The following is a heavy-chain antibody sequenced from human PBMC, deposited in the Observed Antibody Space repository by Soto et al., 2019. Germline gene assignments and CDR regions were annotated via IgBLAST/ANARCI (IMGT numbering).Heavy chain of an antibody. Sequence: EVQLVESGGGLVQPGGSLRVSCAASGFTFGSYWMNWVRQAPGKGLVWVSRIDSDGSSTNYADSVKGRFTTARDNAKNTLYMQMSSLRVEDPDVYYCARGRPYGMDVWGQGTTVTVSS. V-gene: IGHV3-74*01. CDR1: GFTFGSYW. J-gene: IGHJ6*02. CDR2: IDSDGSST. CDR3: ARGRPYGMDV.